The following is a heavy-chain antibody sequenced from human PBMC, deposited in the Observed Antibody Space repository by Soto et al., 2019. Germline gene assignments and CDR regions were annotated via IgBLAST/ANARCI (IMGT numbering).Heavy chain of an antibody. CDR2: ISGSGGST. CDR3: AKGYSSGWYGASNGFDI. D-gene: IGHD6-19*01. Sequence: EVQLLESGGGLVQPGGSLRLSCAASRFTFSSYTMSWVRQAPGKGLEWVSAISGSGGSTYYADSVKGRFTISRDNSKNTLYLQMNSLRAEDTAVYYCAKGYSSGWYGASNGFDIWGQGTMVTVSS. V-gene: IGHV3-23*01. J-gene: IGHJ3*02. CDR1: RFTFSSYT.